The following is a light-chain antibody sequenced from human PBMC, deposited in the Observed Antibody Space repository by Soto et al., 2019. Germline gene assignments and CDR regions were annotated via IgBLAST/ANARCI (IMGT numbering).Light chain of an antibody. J-gene: IGKJ1*01. CDR3: QHHNSYSQT. V-gene: IGKV1-5*01. CDR2: GAS. CDR1: QSIRYY. Sequence: DIQLTQSPPTLSASVGDRVTITCRASQSIRYYLAWYQQMPGKAPKLLIYGASSLQSGVPSRFSAGGSGTEFTLTISSLLPDDFATYFCQHHNSYSQTFGQGTKV.